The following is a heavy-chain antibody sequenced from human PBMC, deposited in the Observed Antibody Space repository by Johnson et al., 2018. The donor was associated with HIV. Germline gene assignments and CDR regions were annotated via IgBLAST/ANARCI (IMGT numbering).Heavy chain of an antibody. CDR2: IYSGGST. CDR3: AREAPAGAGSGSDAFDI. J-gene: IGHJ3*02. V-gene: IGHV3-66*02. D-gene: IGHD3-10*01. Sequence: VQLVESGGGLVQPGGSLRLSCAASGFTVSSNYMSWVRQAPGKGLEWVSVIYSGGSTYYADSVKGRFTISRDNSKNTLYLQMNSLRAGDTVVYYCAREAPAGAGSGSDAFDIWGQGTMVTVSS. CDR1: GFTVSSNY.